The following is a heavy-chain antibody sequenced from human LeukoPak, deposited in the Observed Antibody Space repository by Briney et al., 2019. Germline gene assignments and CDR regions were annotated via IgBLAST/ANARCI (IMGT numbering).Heavy chain of an antibody. CDR3: AKDSSSSWSWFDP. Sequence: GGSLRLSCAASGFTFDDYAMHWVRQAPGKGLGWVFFISGDGDSTYYADSVKGRFTISRDNSKTSLYLQMNSLRTEDTALYYCAKDSSSSWSWFDPWGQGTLVTVSS. CDR1: GFTFDDYA. CDR2: ISGDGDST. D-gene: IGHD6-13*01. V-gene: IGHV3-43*02. J-gene: IGHJ5*02.